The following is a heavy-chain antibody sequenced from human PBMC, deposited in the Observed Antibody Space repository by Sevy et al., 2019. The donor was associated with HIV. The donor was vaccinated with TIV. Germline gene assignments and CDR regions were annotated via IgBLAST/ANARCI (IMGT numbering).Heavy chain of an antibody. CDR2: IYSGGST. J-gene: IGHJ4*02. CDR3: ARASPSYYFDY. D-gene: IGHD2-2*01. CDR1: GFTVSSNY. Sequence: GGSLRLSCAASGFTVSSNYMSWVRQAPGKGLEWVSVIYSGGSTNYPDSVKGRFTISRDNSKNNLYLQMNSLRAEDTAVYYCARASPSYYFDYWGQGTLVTVSS. V-gene: IGHV3-53*01.